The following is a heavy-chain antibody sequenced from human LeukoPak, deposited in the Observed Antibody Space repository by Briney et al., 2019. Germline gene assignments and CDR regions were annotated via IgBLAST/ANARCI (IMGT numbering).Heavy chain of an antibody. D-gene: IGHD2-15*01. CDR3: ARDRPTGASRVFVVQ. CDR2: MSSGGTYI. J-gene: IGHJ4*02. Sequence: PGGSLRLSCTASGFTFSNHAMTWVRQAPGKGLEWVSSMSSGGTYIYYADSVRGRFTISRDNAKTSLYLVMNSLRAEDTATYYCARDRPTGASRVFVVQWGQGTLVTVSS. CDR1: GFTFSNHA. V-gene: IGHV3-21*01.